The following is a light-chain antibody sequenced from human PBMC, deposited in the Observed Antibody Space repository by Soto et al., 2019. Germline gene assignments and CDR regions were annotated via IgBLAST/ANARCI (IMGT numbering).Light chain of an antibody. V-gene: IGLV2-14*01. CDR2: DVS. CDR1: SRDVGGYNS. CDR3: SSYTTGGSYV. J-gene: IGLJ1*01. Sequence: QSALTQPASVSGSPGLSIALSCTGTSRDVGGYNSVSWYQQQPGKVPKLMIFDVSNRPSGVSNRVSGSKSGNTASLTISGLQAEDEGDYYCSSYTTGGSYVFGTGAKVTVL.